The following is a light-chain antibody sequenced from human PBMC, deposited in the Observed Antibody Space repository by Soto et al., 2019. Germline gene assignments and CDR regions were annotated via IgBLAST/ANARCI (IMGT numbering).Light chain of an antibody. CDR1: QNVNDY. CDR3: HQYDSYWT. CDR2: DAS. Sequence: DIQMTQTPSTLSASVGDRVTINFRASQNVNDYLAWYQQKPGNSPKVLIYDASTLESGVPSRFSGSGSGTEFTLTISGLQADDFATYYCHQYDSYWTFGQGTKVDIK. J-gene: IGKJ1*01. V-gene: IGKV1-5*01.